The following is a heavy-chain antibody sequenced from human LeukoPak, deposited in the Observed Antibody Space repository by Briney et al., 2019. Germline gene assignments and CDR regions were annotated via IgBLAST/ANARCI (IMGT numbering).Heavy chain of an antibody. Sequence: PGGSLRLSCTASGFTFGDYTMSWFRQAPGKGLEWVGFIRSKAFGGTTEYAASVKGIFTISRDDSKHIAYLQMNSLKTEDTAVYYCSRDGSGSYGRDRTFDYWGQGTLVTVSS. V-gene: IGHV3-49*03. CDR2: IRSKAFGGTT. D-gene: IGHD3-10*01. J-gene: IGHJ4*02. CDR3: SRDGSGSYGRDRTFDY. CDR1: GFTFGDYT.